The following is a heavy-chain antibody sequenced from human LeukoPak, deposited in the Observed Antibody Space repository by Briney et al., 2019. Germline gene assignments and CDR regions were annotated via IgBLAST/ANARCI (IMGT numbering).Heavy chain of an antibody. J-gene: IGHJ6*04. V-gene: IGHV1-18*04. CDR2: ISAFNGNT. CDR3: AREKPWGYDSGSDGMDV. CDR1: GYTFTNYG. D-gene: IGHD3-10*01. Sequence: GASVKVSCKASGYTFTNYGITWVRQAPGQGLEWMGWISAFNGNTNYAQKFQGRVTITTDTSTSTAYMELRGLRSDDTAVYYCAREKPWGYDSGSDGMDVWGKGTRSPSPQ.